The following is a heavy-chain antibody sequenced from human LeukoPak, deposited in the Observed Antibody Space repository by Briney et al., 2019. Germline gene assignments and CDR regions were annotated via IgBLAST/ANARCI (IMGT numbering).Heavy chain of an antibody. CDR1: GFTFTNYW. Sequence: GGSLTLSCPPSGFTFTNYWMHWVRQAPGKGLVWVSRISSDGSSTSYADSVKGRFTISSDNAENTLYLQMNSLRAEDTAVYFCARGYGSYADYWGQGTLVTVSS. V-gene: IGHV3-74*01. CDR2: ISSDGSST. D-gene: IGHD1-26*01. CDR3: ARGYGSYADY. J-gene: IGHJ4*02.